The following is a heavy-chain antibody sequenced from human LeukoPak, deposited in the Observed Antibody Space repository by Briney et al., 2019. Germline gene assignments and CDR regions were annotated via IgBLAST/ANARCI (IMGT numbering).Heavy chain of an antibody. CDR3: ARERVVAAAGTDYFDY. J-gene: IGHJ4*02. Sequence: SETLSLTCTVSGGSISSSSYYWGWIRQPPGKGLEWIGSMHYSGSTYYNPSLKSRVTTSVDTSKNQFFLKLSSVTAADTAVYYCARERVVAAAGTDYFDYWGQGTLVTVSS. V-gene: IGHV4-39*07. CDR2: MHYSGST. D-gene: IGHD6-13*01. CDR1: GGSISSSSYY.